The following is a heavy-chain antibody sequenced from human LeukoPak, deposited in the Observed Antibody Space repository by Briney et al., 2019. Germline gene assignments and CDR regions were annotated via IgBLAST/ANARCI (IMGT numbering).Heavy chain of an antibody. J-gene: IGHJ4*02. V-gene: IGHV4-34*01. CDR3: ARVRKAFLGYCSGGSCYADY. D-gene: IGHD2-15*01. CDR1: GGSFSGYY. CDR2: INHSGST. Sequence: KPSETLSLTCAVYGGSFSGYYWRWIRQPPGKGLECIGEINHSGSTNYNPSLKSRVTISVDTSKNQFSLKLSSVTAADTAVYYCARVRKAFLGYCSGGSCYADYWGQGTLVTVSS.